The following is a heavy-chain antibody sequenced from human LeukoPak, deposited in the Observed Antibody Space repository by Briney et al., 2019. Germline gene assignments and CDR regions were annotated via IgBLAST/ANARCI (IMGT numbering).Heavy chain of an antibody. J-gene: IGHJ4*02. Sequence: SQTPSLTCTVSGGSISSGDYSWSWIRQPPGKGLEWIGYIYYSGSTYYNPSLKSRVTISVDTSKNQFSLKLTSVTAADTAVYYCARARFGEYFDYWGQGTLVTVSS. CDR2: IYYSGST. V-gene: IGHV4-30-4*01. D-gene: IGHD3-10*01. CDR1: GGSISSGDYS. CDR3: ARARFGEYFDY.